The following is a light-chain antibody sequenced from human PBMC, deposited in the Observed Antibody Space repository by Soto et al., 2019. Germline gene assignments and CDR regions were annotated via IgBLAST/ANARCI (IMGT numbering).Light chain of an antibody. Sequence: QSVLTQPPSASGTPGQRVTISCSGSTSNIGSNTVNWYQQLPRTAPKLLIYSNNERPSGVPDRFSGSKSGTSASLATSGLQSEDEADYYCSRWDDSLNGVVFGGGTKVTVL. CDR1: TSNIGSNT. J-gene: IGLJ3*02. CDR2: SNN. V-gene: IGLV1-44*01. CDR3: SRWDDSLNGVV.